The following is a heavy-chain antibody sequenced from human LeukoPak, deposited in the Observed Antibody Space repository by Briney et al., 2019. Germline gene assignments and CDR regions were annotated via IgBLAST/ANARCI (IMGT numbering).Heavy chain of an antibody. J-gene: IGHJ4*02. Sequence: SETLSLTCTVSGGSISSYYWSWIRQPSGKGLERIGYIYYSGSTNYNPSLKSRVTISVDTSKNQFSLRLRSVTAADTAVYYCARVTGYMIEDYFDYWGQGTLVTVSS. V-gene: IGHV4-59*01. D-gene: IGHD3-22*01. CDR3: ARVTGYMIEDYFDY. CDR1: GGSISSYY. CDR2: IYYSGST.